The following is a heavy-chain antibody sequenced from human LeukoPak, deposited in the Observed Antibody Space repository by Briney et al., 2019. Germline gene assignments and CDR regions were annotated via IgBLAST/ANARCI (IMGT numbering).Heavy chain of an antibody. D-gene: IGHD4-17*01. J-gene: IGHJ2*01. V-gene: IGHV3-53*01. CDR3: ARDKGNTVTTNWYFDL. Sequence: GGSLRLSCAASGITVSSSYMSWVRQAPGKGLEWVSVIYSGGSTYYADSVKGRFTISRDNSKNTLYLQMNSLRAEDTAVYYCARDKGNTVTTNWYFDLWGRDTLVTVSS. CDR2: IYSGGST. CDR1: GITVSSSY.